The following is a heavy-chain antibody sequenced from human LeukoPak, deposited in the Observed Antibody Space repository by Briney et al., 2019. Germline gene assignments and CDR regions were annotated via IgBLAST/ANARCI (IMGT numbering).Heavy chain of an antibody. CDR1: GFTFSSYA. CDR2: INGSGGST. CDR3: AKDKDSGSYSPSCY. V-gene: IGHV3-23*01. J-gene: IGHJ4*02. Sequence: GGSLRLSCAASGFTFSSYAMSWVRQAPGKGLERVGAINGSGGSTYYAHSVKGRFTISGDNSKNTLYLQMNSLRAEDTAVYYCAKDKDSGSYSPSCYWGQGTLVTVSS. D-gene: IGHD1-26*01.